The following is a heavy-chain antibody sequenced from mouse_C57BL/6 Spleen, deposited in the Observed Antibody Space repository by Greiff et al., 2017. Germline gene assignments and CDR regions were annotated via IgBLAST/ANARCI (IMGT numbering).Heavy chain of an antibody. CDR1: GFTFSDYG. J-gene: IGHJ2*01. D-gene: IGHD2-5*01. CDR3: ARDSNYFSFDY. Sequence: EVKLQESGGGLVKPGGSLKLSCAASGFTFSDYGMHWVRQAPEKGLEWVAYISSGSSTIYYADTVKGRFTISRDNAKNTLFLQMTSLRSEDTAMYYCARDSNYFSFDYWGQGTTLTVSS. CDR2: ISSGSSTI. V-gene: IGHV5-17*01.